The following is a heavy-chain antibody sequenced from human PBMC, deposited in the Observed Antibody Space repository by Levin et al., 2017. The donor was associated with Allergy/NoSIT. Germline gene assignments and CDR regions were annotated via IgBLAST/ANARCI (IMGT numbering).Heavy chain of an antibody. V-gene: IGHV1-69*13. D-gene: IGHD1-26*01. CDR1: GGTFRAYA. CDR2: IIPILGTP. CDR3: ATTMVGANNGLDV. Sequence: SVKVSCKASGGTFRAYAFTWVRQAPGQGLEWMGGIIPILGTPNYAQKNQGRVTILADESTSTAYMELTNLTSDDTAVYYCATTMVGANNGLDVWGQGTTVTVSS. J-gene: IGHJ6*02.